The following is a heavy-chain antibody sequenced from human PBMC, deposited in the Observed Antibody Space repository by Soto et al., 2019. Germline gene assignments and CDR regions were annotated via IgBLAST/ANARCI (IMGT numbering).Heavy chain of an antibody. V-gene: IGHV4-59*01. CDR3: AGLLQSWFDL. D-gene: IGHD4-4*01. Sequence: SETLSLTCTVSGGSISSYYWSWIRQPPGKGLEWIGYIYYSGSTNYNPSLKSRVTISVDTSKNQFSLKLSSVTAADTAVYYCAGLLQSWFDLWGQGTLVTVSS. J-gene: IGHJ5*02. CDR1: GGSISSYY. CDR2: IYYSGST.